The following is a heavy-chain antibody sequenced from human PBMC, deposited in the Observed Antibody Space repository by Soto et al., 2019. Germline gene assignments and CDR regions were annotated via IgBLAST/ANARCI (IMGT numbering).Heavy chain of an antibody. J-gene: IGHJ4*02. V-gene: IGHV4-59*08. CDR1: GGSISSYY. CDR2: IYYSGST. Sequence: QVQLQESGPGLVKPSETLSLTCTVSGGSISSYYWSWIRQPPGKGLEWIGYIYYSGSTNYNPSLKGRVTIAVDTSTSKFSLKLSSVTAADTAVYYCARRYGSSFDYWGQGTLVTVSS. D-gene: IGHD6-13*01. CDR3: ARRYGSSFDY.